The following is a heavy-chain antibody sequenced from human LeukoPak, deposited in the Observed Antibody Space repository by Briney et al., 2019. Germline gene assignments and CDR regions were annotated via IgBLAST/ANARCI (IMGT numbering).Heavy chain of an antibody. Sequence: HTGGSLRLSCAASGFTFSSYSMNWVRQAPGKGLEWVSYISSSSSTIYYADSVKGRFTISRDNAKNSLYLQMNSLRAEDTAVYYCARGLITMVRGVRAYYMDVWGKGTTVTVSS. CDR2: ISSSSSTI. D-gene: IGHD3-10*01. CDR1: GFTFSSYS. J-gene: IGHJ6*03. CDR3: ARGLITMVRGVRAYYMDV. V-gene: IGHV3-48*01.